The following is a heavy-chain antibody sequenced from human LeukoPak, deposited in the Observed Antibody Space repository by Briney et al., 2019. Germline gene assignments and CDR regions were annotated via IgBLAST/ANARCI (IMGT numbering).Heavy chain of an antibody. Sequence: GASVKVSCKASGYTFTSYDINWVRQATGQGLEWMGWMNPNSGNTGYAQKFQGRVTITRNTSISTAYMELSSLRSEDTAVYYCARAYYDILTGLSENYYMDVWGKGTTVTVSS. J-gene: IGHJ6*03. CDR1: GYTFTSYD. D-gene: IGHD3-9*01. V-gene: IGHV1-8*03. CDR2: MNPNSGNT. CDR3: ARAYYDILTGLSENYYMDV.